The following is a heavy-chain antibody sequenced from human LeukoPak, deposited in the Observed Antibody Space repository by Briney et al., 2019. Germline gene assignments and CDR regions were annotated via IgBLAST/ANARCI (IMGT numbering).Heavy chain of an antibody. CDR1: GGTFSSYA. CDR2: IIPIFGTA. Sequence: SVKVSCKASGGTFSSYAISWVRQAPGQGLEWMGGIIPIFGTANYAQKFQGRVTITADESMSTAYMELSSLRSEDTAVYYCARTKNRYSSGWLYPFHFGYWGQGTLVTVSS. V-gene: IGHV1-69*13. CDR3: ARTKNRYSSGWLYPFHFGY. D-gene: IGHD6-19*01. J-gene: IGHJ4*02.